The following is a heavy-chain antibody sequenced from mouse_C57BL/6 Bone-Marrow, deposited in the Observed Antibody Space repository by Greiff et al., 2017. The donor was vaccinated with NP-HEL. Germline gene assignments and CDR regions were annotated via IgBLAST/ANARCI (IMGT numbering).Heavy chain of an antibody. D-gene: IGHD1-1*02. CDR3: ARGGPYFDY. J-gene: IGHJ2*01. Sequence: VQLQQSGPELVKPGASVKISCKASGYSFTGYYMNWVKQSPEKSLEWIGEINPSTGGTTYNQKFKDKATLTVDKSSSTAYMQLKSLTSEDSAVYYCARGGPYFDYWGQGTTLTVSS. CDR1: GYSFTGYY. CDR2: INPSTGGT. V-gene: IGHV1-42*01.